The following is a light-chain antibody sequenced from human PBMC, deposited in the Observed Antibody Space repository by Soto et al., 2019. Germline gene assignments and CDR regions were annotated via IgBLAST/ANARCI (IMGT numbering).Light chain of an antibody. CDR1: HTIISW. V-gene: IGKV1-5*03. CDR3: QQYNSYST. Sequence: DIQMTQSPSTLSASVGYRVTITFRASHTIISWLAWYQQKPGKAPKLLIYKASSLESGVPSRFSGSGSGTEFTLTISSLQPDDFATYYCQQYNSYSTFGQGTRLET. CDR2: KAS. J-gene: IGKJ5*01.